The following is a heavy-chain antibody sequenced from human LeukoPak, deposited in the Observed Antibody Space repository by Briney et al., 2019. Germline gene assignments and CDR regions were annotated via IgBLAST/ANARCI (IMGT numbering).Heavy chain of an antibody. CDR2: IYYSGST. V-gene: IGHV4-59*12. J-gene: IGHJ6*03. Sequence: PSETLSLTCTVSGDSISSYYWSWIRQPPGKGLERIRYIYYSGSTNYNPSLKSRVTISVDTSKNQFSLKLSSVTAADTAVYYCAREKGYGDSYFYYMDVWGKGTTVTVSS. CDR3: AREKGYGDSYFYYMDV. CDR1: GDSISSYY. D-gene: IGHD4-17*01.